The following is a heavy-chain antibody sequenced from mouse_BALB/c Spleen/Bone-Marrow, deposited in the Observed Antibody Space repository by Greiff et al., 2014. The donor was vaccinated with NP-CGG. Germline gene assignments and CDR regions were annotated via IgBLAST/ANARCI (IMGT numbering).Heavy chain of an antibody. CDR2: IDTSDSYT. CDR3: ARRGVYYYGSFDY. CDR1: GYTFTDYW. V-gene: IGHV1-69*01. Sequence: VQLQQSGAELVMPGASVKMSSKASGYTFTDYWMHWVKQRPGQGLEWIGAIDTSDSYTSYNQKFKGKATLTVDESSSTAYMQLSSLTSEDSAVYYCARRGVYYYGSFDYWGQGTTLTVSS. D-gene: IGHD1-1*01. J-gene: IGHJ2*01.